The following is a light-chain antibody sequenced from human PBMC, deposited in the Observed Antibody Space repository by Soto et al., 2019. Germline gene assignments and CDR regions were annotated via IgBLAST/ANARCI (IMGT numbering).Light chain of an antibody. CDR1: SSDVGGYNY. CDR3: SSYTSSSTHWV. V-gene: IGLV2-14*01. J-gene: IGLJ3*02. CDR2: EVS. Sequence: QSALTQPASVSGSPGQSITISCTGTSSDVGGYNYVSWYQQHPGKAPKLMIYEVSNRPSGVSNRFSGSKSGNTASLTISGLHAEDEADYSCSSYTSSSTHWVFGGGTKVTVL.